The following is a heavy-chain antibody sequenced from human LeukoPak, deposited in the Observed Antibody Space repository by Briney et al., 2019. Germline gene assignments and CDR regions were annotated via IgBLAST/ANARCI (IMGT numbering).Heavy chain of an antibody. CDR3: TRDFVF. J-gene: IGHJ4*02. CDR2: MNQDGSVK. V-gene: IGHV3-7*01. D-gene: IGHD3-3*01. Sequence: GGSLRLSCEVSGLIFRSYWMSWVRQAPGKGLEWVGNMNQDGSVKHYVDSVRGRFTISRDNARNSVYLQMSALRVEDTAVYYCTRDFVFWGQGSLVTASS. CDR1: GLIFRSYW.